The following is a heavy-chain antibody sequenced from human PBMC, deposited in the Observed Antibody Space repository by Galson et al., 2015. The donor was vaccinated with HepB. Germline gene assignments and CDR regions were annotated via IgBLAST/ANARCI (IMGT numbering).Heavy chain of an antibody. CDR3: AKAIGTNTLFAFDI. Sequence: SLRLSCAASGITFSTYAMRWVRQAPGKGLECVSRISGSGDTTRYADSVKGRFTISRDNSKNTLYIQMNSLRAEDTAVYYCAKAIGTNTLFAFDIWGQGTMVTVSS. D-gene: IGHD1/OR15-1a*01. J-gene: IGHJ3*02. CDR1: GITFSTYA. CDR2: ISGSGDTT. V-gene: IGHV3-23*01.